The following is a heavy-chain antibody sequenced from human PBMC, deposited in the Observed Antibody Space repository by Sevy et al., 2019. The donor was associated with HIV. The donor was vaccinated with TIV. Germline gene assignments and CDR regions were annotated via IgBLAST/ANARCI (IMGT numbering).Heavy chain of an antibody. CDR1: GYTFTGYY. Sequence: ASVKVSCKASGYTFTGYYMHWVRQAPGQGLEWMGWINPNSGGTNYAQKLQGRVTMTRDTSISTAHMELSRLRSDDTAVYYCARDTVCSSSSCYDAFDIWGQGTMVTVSS. D-gene: IGHD2-2*01. V-gene: IGHV1-2*02. CDR3: ARDTVCSSSSCYDAFDI. CDR2: INPNSGGT. J-gene: IGHJ3*02.